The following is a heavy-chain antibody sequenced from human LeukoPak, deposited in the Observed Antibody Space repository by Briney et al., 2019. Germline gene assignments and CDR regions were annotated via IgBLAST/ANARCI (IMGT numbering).Heavy chain of an antibody. Sequence: SETLTLTCTVSGGSVSSGSYYWSWIRQPPGKGLEWIGYIYYSGSTNYNPSLKSRVTISVDTSKNQFSLKLSSVAAADTAVYYCARATGGIFYYGSDLGWFDPWGQGTLVTVSS. CDR3: ARATGGIFYYGSDLGWFDP. CDR1: GGSVSSGSYY. J-gene: IGHJ5*02. CDR2: IYYSGST. V-gene: IGHV4-61*01. D-gene: IGHD3-10*01.